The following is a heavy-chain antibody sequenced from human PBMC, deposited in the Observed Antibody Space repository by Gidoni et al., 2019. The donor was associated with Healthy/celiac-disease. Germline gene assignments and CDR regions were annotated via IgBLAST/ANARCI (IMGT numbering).Heavy chain of an antibody. J-gene: IGHJ6*02. V-gene: IGHV1-24*01. CDR3: ATGFMVQGVIIRAYYYYGMDV. CDR2: FDPEDGET. CDR1: GYTLTELS. Sequence: QVQLVQSGAEVKKPGASVNVSCKFSGYTLTELSMHWVRQAPGKGLEWMGGFDPEDGETIYAKKFQGRVTMTEDTSTDTAYMELSSLRSEDTAVYYCATGFMVQGVIIRAYYYYGMDVWGQGTTVTVSS. D-gene: IGHD3-10*01.